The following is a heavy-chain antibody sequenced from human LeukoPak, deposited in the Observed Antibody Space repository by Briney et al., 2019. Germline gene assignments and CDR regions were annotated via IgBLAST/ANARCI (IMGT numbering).Heavy chain of an antibody. CDR3: AKTYYYGAGSYFYFDY. Sequence: GGSLRLSCAASGFTFSSYAMSWVRQAPGKGLEWVSVISGSGGSTYYGDSVKGRFTISRDNSKNTLYLQMNSLRAEDTAVDYCAKTYYYGAGSYFYFDYWGQGTLVTVSS. J-gene: IGHJ4*02. CDR2: ISGSGGST. CDR1: GFTFSSYA. D-gene: IGHD3-10*01. V-gene: IGHV3-23*01.